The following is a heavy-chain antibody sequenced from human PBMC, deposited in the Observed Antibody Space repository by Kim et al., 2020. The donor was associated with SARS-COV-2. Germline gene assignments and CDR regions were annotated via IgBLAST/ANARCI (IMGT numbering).Heavy chain of an antibody. D-gene: IGHD3-10*01. V-gene: IGHV3-64D*09. CDR1: GFTFSSYA. J-gene: IGHJ4*02. Sequence: GGSLRLSCSASGFTFSSYAMHWVRQAPGKGLEYVSAISSNGGSTYYADSVKGRFTISRDNSKNTLYLQMSSLRAEDTAVYYCVKDPGVGFGEFSFDYWGQGTLVTVSS. CDR3: VKDPGVGFGEFSFDY. CDR2: ISSNGGST.